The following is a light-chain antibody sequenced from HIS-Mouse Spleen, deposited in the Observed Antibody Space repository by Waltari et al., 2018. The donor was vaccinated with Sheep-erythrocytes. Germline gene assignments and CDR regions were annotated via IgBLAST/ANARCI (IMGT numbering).Light chain of an antibody. Sequence: EIVLTQSPATLSLSPGERATLPCRASQSVSSYLAWYQQKPGQAPRLLIYDASNRATCIPARFSGSGSGTDFTLTISSLEPEDFAVYYCQQYYSYPPTFGQGTKVEIK. CDR1: QSVSSY. J-gene: IGKJ1*01. CDR3: QQYYSYPPT. CDR2: DAS. V-gene: IGKV3-11*01.